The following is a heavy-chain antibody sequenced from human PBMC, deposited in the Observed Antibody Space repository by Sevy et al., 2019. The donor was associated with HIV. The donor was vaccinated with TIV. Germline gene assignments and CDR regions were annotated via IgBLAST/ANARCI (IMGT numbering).Heavy chain of an antibody. J-gene: IGHJ3*02. CDR2: IYYSGST. CDR1: GGSISSGGYY. V-gene: IGHV4-31*03. CDR3: ARDQGGLRLGELSLGAFDI. Sequence: TLSLTCTVSGGSISSGGYYWSWIRQHPGKGLEWIGYIYYSGSTYYNPSLKSRVTISVDTSKNQFSLKLSSVTAADTAVYYCARDQGGLRLGELSLGAFDIWGQWTMVTVSS. D-gene: IGHD3-16*02.